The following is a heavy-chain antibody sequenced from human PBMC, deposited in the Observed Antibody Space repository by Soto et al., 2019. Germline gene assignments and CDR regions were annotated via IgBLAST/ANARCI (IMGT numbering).Heavy chain of an antibody. J-gene: IGHJ4*02. CDR1: GVSISSGNW. CDR2: IFHDGTA. V-gene: IGHV4-4*02. CDR3: ARLVYDTRLNYLYFDF. D-gene: IGHD3-16*01. Sequence: ETLSLTCSVSGVSISSGNWWTWVRQSPRKGLEYIGEIFHDGTANYYSSFGRRVAMSVDKSKNQFSLRLTSVTAADTAIYYCARLVYDTRLNYLYFDFWGQGALVTVSS.